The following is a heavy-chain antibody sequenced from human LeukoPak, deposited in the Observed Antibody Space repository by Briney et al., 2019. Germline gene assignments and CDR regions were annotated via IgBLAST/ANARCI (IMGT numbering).Heavy chain of an antibody. V-gene: IGHV4-34*01. CDR2: INHSGST. J-gene: IGHJ4*02. CDR1: GGSFSGYY. Sequence: SETLSLTCAVYGGSFSGYYWSWIRQPPGKGLEGIGEINHSGSTNYNPSLKSRVTISVDTSKNQFSLKLSSVTAADTAVYYCARVDSGYDLFYFDYWGQGTLVTVSS. D-gene: IGHD5-12*01. CDR3: ARVDSGYDLFYFDY.